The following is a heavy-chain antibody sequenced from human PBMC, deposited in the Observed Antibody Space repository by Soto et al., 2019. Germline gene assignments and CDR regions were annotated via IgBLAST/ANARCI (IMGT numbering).Heavy chain of an antibody. J-gene: IGHJ5*02. V-gene: IGHV4-39*01. CDR1: GGCVSITMYD. CDR3: ARLGYSGYLKWLDA. Sequence: SQTMSLSCTVAGGCVSITMYDWCWIRQPPGKGLEWIGSIYYSGSTYYNPSLKSRVTISVDTSKNRFSLKLSSVTAAETAVYYCARLGYSGYLKWLDAWGQGALVTVSS. D-gene: IGHD5-12*01. CDR2: IYYSGST.